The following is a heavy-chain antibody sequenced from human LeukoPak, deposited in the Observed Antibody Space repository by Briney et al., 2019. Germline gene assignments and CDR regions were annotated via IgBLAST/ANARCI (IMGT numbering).Heavy chain of an antibody. CDR2: INPNSGGT. J-gene: IGHJ4*02. CDR1: GYTFTGYY. D-gene: IGHD6-13*01. CDR3: ARDFFSSSWTTMLDY. V-gene: IGHV1-2*02. Sequence: ASVKVSCKASGYTFTGYYMHWVRQAPGQGLEWMGWINPNSGGTNYAQKFQGRVTMTRDTSISTAYMELSRLRSDDTAVYYCARDFFSSSWTTMLDYWGQGILVTVSS.